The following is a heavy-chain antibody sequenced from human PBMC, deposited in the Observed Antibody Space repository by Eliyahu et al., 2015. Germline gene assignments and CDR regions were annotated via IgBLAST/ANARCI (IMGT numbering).Heavy chain of an antibody. Sequence: QVHLQESGPGLVKPSETLSLTCXVSGGSISSYYWSWIRQPPGKGLEWIGYISYSGSTNYNPSLKSRVTISVDTSKNQFSLKLSSVTAADTAVYYCVRIHHGGNSNWYFDLWGRGTLVTVSS. CDR3: VRIHHGGNSNWYFDL. CDR1: GGSISSYY. V-gene: IGHV4-59*08. J-gene: IGHJ2*01. CDR2: ISYSGST. D-gene: IGHD4-23*01.